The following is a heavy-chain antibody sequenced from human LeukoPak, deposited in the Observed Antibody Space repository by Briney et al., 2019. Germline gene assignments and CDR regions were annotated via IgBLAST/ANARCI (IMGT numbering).Heavy chain of an antibody. Sequence: SETLSLTCAVYGGSFSGYYWSWIRQPPGKGLEWIGKINHSGSTNYNPSLKSRVTISVDTSKNQFSLKLSSVTAADTAVYYCARALGWSRVLGWFDPWGQGTLVTVSS. V-gene: IGHV4-34*01. CDR1: GGSFSGYY. D-gene: IGHD3-3*02. J-gene: IGHJ5*02. CDR3: ARALGWSRVLGWFDP. CDR2: INHSGST.